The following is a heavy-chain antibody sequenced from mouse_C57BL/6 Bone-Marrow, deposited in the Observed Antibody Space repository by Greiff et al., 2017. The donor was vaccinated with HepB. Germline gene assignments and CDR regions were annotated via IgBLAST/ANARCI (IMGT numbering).Heavy chain of an antibody. CDR1: GYTFTSYW. J-gene: IGHJ2*01. Sequence: VQLQQPGAELVRPGSSVKLSCKASGYTFTSYWMHWVKQRPIQGLEWVGNIDPSDSETYYNQKFKDKATLTVDKSSSTAYMQRSSLTSEDSAVYYCARGLYGSSFDHWGQGTTHTVSS. CDR2: IDPSDSET. D-gene: IGHD1-1*01. V-gene: IGHV1-52*01. CDR3: ARGLYGSSFDH.